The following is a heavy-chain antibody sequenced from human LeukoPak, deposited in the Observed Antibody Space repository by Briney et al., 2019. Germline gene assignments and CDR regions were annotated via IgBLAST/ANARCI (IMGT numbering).Heavy chain of an antibody. CDR2: ISSSSSTI. J-gene: IGHJ5*02. Sequence: GGSLRLSCAASGFTFSSNSMNWVRQAPGTGLEWVSYISSSSSTIYYADSVKGRFTISRDNAKNSLYLQMNSLRDEDTAVYYCASRLVTPRGFDPWGQGTLVTVSS. V-gene: IGHV3-48*02. CDR1: GFTFSSNS. D-gene: IGHD3-9*01. CDR3: ASRLVTPRGFDP.